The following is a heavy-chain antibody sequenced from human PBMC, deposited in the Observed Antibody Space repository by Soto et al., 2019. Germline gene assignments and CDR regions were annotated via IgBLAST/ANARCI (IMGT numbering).Heavy chain of an antibody. CDR3: ARVWAGAATGSEYFQH. Sequence: GASVKVSCKASGYTFTSYDINWVRQATGQGLEWMGWMNPNSGNTGYAQKFQGRVTMTRNNSISTAYMELSSLRSGDTAVYYCARVWAGAATGSEYFQHWGQGTLVTVSS. CDR1: GYTFTSYD. V-gene: IGHV1-8*01. D-gene: IGHD6-19*01. J-gene: IGHJ1*01. CDR2: MNPNSGNT.